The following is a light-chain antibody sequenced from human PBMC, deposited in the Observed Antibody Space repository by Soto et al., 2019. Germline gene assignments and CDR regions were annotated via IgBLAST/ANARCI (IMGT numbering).Light chain of an antibody. Sequence: EIGVTQSPGTLSLSPGERATLSCRASQSISSRYLAWYQQKPGQAPRLLIYSASRRATGIPDRLSGSGSETDFTLTLSRLEPEDFAVYYCQQYASSLVYTFGQGTRLDIK. CDR3: QQYASSLVYT. J-gene: IGKJ2*01. V-gene: IGKV3-20*01. CDR2: SAS. CDR1: QSISSRY.